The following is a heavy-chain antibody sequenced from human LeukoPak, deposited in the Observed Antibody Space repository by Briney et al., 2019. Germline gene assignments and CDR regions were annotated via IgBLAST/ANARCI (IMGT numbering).Heavy chain of an antibody. CDR2: TIPIFGTA. V-gene: IGHV1-69*05. J-gene: IGHJ4*02. Sequence: SVKVSCKASGGTFSSYAISWVRQAPGQGLEWMGGTIPIFGTANYAQKFQGRVTITTDESTETAYMELSSLRSEDTAVYYCARGGATIFGAISPYFDYWGQGTLVTVSS. D-gene: IGHD3-3*01. CDR3: ARGGATIFGAISPYFDY. CDR1: GGTFSSYA.